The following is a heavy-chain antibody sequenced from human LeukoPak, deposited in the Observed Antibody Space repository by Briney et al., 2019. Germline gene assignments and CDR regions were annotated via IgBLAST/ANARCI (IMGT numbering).Heavy chain of an antibody. V-gene: IGHV1-18*01. J-gene: IGHJ3*02. Sequence: ASVKVSCTASGYTFTSYGISWVRQAPGQGLEWMGWISAYNGNTNYAQKLQGRATIATDTSTSTAYMELRSLRSDDTAVYYCARASTRYAFDIWGQGTMVTVSS. CDR1: GYTFTSYG. CDR3: ARASTRYAFDI. CDR2: ISAYNGNT.